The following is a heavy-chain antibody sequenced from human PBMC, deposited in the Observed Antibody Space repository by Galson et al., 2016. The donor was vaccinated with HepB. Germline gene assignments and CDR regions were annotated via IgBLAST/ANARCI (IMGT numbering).Heavy chain of an antibody. CDR1: RFTFSRNA. J-gene: IGHJ3*02. CDR3: ARDPYGDNVAFDI. Sequence: SLRLSCAASRFTFSRNAMHWVRQAPGKGLDWVAAISYDGRDKYYADSVKGRFTISRDNSRNMVYLEMNSLRPEDTAVYYWARDPYGDNVAFDIWGQGTMVSVSS. D-gene: IGHD4-17*01. V-gene: IGHV3-30-3*01. CDR2: ISYDGRDK.